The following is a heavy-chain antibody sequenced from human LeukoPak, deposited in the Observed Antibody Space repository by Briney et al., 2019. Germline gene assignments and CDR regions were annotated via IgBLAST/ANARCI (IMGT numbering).Heavy chain of an antibody. J-gene: IGHJ4*02. D-gene: IGHD3-22*01. CDR2: MYYSGST. CDR1: GGSISSNSNY. V-gene: IGHV4-39*01. CDR3: VRHDYDPSTFNS. Sequence: SETLSLTCTVSGGSISSNSNYWGWIRQPPGKGLEWIGSMYYSGSTYYNPSLKSRITISVDTSKNQFSLKLTSVTATDTAVFYCVRHDYDPSTFNSWGQATLVTVSS.